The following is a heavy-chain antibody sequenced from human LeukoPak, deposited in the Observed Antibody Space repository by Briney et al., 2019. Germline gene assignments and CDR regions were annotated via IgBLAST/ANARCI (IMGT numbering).Heavy chain of an antibody. Sequence: GGSLRLSCAASGFTFSSYAMSWVRQAPGKGLEWVSGISSNGASTYYVDSVKGRFTISRDNSKNTLFLQMNSLRAEDTAVYYCAKRGSVGTLGHFDYWGHGTLVTVSS. CDR2: ISSNGAST. CDR3: AKRGSVGTLGHFDY. J-gene: IGHJ4*01. V-gene: IGHV3-23*01. D-gene: IGHD6-13*01. CDR1: GFTFSSYA.